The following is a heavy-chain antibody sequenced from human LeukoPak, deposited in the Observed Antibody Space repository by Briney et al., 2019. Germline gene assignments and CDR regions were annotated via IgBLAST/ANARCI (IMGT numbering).Heavy chain of an antibody. V-gene: IGHV4-38-2*01. CDR1: GYSISSGYY. D-gene: IGHD3-10*01. CDR2: IYRSGST. CDR3: ASEGRESTFDY. J-gene: IGHJ4*02. Sequence: SETLSLTCAVSGYSISSGYYWGWIRQPPGKGLEWIGSIYRSGSTYYNPSLKSRVTISVDTSKNQFSLKLSSVTAADTAVYYCASEGRESTFDYWGQGTLVTVSS.